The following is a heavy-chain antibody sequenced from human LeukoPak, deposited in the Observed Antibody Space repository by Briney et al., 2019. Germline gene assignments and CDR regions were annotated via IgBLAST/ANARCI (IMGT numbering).Heavy chain of an antibody. D-gene: IGHD7-27*01. CDR3: ARDEEWGQNLWSRFDY. Sequence: GGSLRLSCAASGFTFSSYGMHWVRQAPGQGLEWMGIINPSGGSTSYAQKFQGRVTMTRDTSTSTVYMELSSLRSEDTAVYYCARDEEWGQNLWSRFDYWGQGTLVTVSS. CDR2: INPSGGST. J-gene: IGHJ4*02. CDR1: GFTFSSYG. V-gene: IGHV1-46*01.